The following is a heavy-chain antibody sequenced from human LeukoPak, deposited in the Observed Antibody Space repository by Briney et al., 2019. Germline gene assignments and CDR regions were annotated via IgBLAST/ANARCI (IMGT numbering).Heavy chain of an antibody. D-gene: IGHD2-8*01. Sequence: ASVKVSCKASGGTFSSYAISWVRQAPGQGLEWMGWTSTYNGNTNYAQNFQDRVTMTTDTSTSTAYMELRSLRSDDTAVYYCTSTNNYYYYGMDVWGQGTTVTVSS. CDR2: TSTYNGNT. CDR1: GGTFSSYA. J-gene: IGHJ6*02. V-gene: IGHV1-18*01. CDR3: TSTNNYYYYGMDV.